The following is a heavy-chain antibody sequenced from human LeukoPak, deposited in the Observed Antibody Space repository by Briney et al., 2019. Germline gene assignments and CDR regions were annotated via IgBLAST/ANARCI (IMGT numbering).Heavy chain of an antibody. CDR2: IYPGDSDT. CDR1: GYSFTSYW. D-gene: IGHD6-19*01. V-gene: IGHV5-51*01. CDR3: ARVAVADRYYYYYGMDV. Sequence: GESLKISCKGFGYSFTSYWIGWVRQMPGKGLEWMGIIYPGDSDTRYSPSFQGQVTISADKSISTAYLQWSSLKASDTAMYYCARVAVADRYYYYYGMDVWGQGTTVTVSS. J-gene: IGHJ6*02.